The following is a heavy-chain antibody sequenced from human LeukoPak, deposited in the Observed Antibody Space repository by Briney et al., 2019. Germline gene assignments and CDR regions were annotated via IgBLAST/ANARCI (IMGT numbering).Heavy chain of an antibody. CDR3: ARDWGRRYSSGWYGDFDY. CDR2: ISYDGSDK. V-gene: IGHV3-30-3*01. J-gene: IGHJ4*02. Sequence: GGSLRLSCAASGFTFSSYAMHWVRQAPGKGLEWVAVISYDGSDKYYADSVKGRFTISRDNSKNTLYLQMNSLRPEDTAVYYCARDWGRRYSSGWYGDFDYWGQGTLVTVSS. D-gene: IGHD6-19*01. CDR1: GFTFSSYA.